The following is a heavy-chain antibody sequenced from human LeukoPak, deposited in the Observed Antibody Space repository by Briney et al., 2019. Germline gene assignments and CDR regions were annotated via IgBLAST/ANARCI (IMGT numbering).Heavy chain of an antibody. CDR2: IYYSWTT. CDR1: GASIKSYY. Sequence: SETLSLTCTVSGASIKSYYWSWIRQAPGKRLEWLGYIYYSWTTNYNPSLKSRVTISLDMSENQFSLNLSSVTDADTAVYYCAKHIRFSSGDTYSSGDAFDVWGQGTPVTVSS. V-gene: IGHV4-59*08. CDR3: AKHIRFSSGDTYSSGDAFDV. D-gene: IGHD2-21*01. J-gene: IGHJ3*01.